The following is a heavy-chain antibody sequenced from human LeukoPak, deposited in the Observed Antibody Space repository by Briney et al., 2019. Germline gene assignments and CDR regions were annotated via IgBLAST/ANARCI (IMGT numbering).Heavy chain of an antibody. V-gene: IGHV3-48*01. Sequence: GGSLRLSCAAAGFTFSSYSMNWVRQAPGKGLEWVSYISSSSSTIYYAVCVKGRLTMSRDNAKPSLYLQMNSLRAEDTAVYYCARDRRYTAMSDWGQGTLVTVSS. CDR2: ISSSSSTI. J-gene: IGHJ4*02. D-gene: IGHD5-18*01. CDR3: ARDRRYTAMSD. CDR1: GFTFSSYS.